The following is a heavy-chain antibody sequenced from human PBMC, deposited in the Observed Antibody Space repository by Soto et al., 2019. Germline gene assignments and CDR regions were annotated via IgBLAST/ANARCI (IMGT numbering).Heavy chain of an antibody. V-gene: IGHV1-69*13. CDR2: IIPIFGTA. D-gene: IGHD4-17*01. CDR1: GGTFSSYA. CDR3: ATPGGYGDYGWFDP. J-gene: IGHJ5*02. Sequence: SVKVFCKASGGTFSSYAISWVRQAPGQGLEWMGGIIPIFGTANYAQKFQGRVTITADESTSTAYMELSSLRSEDTAVYYCATPGGYGDYGWFDPWGQGTLVTVSS.